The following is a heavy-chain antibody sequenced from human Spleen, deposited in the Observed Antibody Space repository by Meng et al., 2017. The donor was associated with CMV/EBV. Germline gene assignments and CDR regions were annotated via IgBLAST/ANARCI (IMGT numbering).Heavy chain of an antibody. J-gene: IGHJ4*02. CDR1: GGSVSSSSYY. V-gene: IGHV4-39*07. CDR3: ARDLLSRHFDY. Sequence: SETLSLTCTVSGGSVSSSSYYWGWVRQPPGKGLEWIGSIYYSGDTWYNPSLKSRATISADTSKNQFSLKLSSVTAADTALYYCARDLLSRHFDYWGQGTLVTVSS. CDR2: IYYSGDT. D-gene: IGHD3-3*02.